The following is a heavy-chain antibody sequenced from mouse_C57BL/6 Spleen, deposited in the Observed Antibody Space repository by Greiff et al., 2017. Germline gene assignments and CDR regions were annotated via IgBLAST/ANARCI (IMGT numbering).Heavy chain of an antibody. CDR1: GYTFTSYW. CDR3: ARVAPLEYFDV. J-gene: IGHJ1*03. D-gene: IGHD1-1*01. Sequence: VQLQQSGAELVKPGASVTLSCKASGYTFTSYWMHWVKQRPGRGLEWIGRIDPNSGGTKYNEKFKSKATLTGDKPSSPAYMQLSSLTSEDSAVYYCARVAPLEYFDVWGTGTTVTVSS. V-gene: IGHV1-72*01. CDR2: IDPNSGGT.